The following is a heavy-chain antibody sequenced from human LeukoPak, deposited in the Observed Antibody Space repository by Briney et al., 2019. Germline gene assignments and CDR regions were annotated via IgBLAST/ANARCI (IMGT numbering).Heavy chain of an antibody. CDR1: GYSFTSYW. J-gene: IGHJ4*02. V-gene: IGHV5-51*01. Sequence: PGESPKISCKGSGYSFTSYWIGWVRQMPGKGLEWVGIIYPDDSETRYSPSLQDQVTISADKSISTAYLQWSSLKASDTAMYYCARHYPGGDYFIDYWGQGTLVTVSS. CDR2: IYPDDSET. D-gene: IGHD4-17*01. CDR3: ARHYPGGDYFIDY.